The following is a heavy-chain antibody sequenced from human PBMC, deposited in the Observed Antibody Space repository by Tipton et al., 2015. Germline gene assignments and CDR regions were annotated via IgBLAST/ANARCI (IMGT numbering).Heavy chain of an antibody. CDR1: GVSISSYY. Sequence: LRLSCTVSGVSISSYYWTWIRQPPGKGLQWVGNVFHTGATSYNSSLKSRLTFSIDTSKNQVSLRLSSVTAADTAVYYCARQVYDSLTRDYQTVDYWGQGTLVTVSS. J-gene: IGHJ4*02. V-gene: IGHV4-59*01. D-gene: IGHD3-9*01. CDR3: ARQVYDSLTRDYQTVDY. CDR2: VFHTGAT.